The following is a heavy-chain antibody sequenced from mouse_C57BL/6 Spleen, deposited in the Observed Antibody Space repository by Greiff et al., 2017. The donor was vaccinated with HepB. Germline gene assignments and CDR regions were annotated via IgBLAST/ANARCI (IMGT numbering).Heavy chain of an antibody. J-gene: IGHJ1*03. D-gene: IGHD1-1*01. V-gene: IGHV6-3*01. CDR1: GFTFSNYW. CDR3: TDYFYWYFDV. Sequence: EVHLVESGGGLVQPGGSMKLSCVASGFTFSNYWMNWVRQSPEKGLEWVAQIRLKSDNYATHYAESVKGRFTISRDDSKSSVYLQMNNLRAEDTGIYYCTDYFYWYFDVWGTGTTVTVSS. CDR2: IRLKSDNYAT.